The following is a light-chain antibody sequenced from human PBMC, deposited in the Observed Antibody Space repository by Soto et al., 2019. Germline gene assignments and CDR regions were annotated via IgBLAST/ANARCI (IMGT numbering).Light chain of an antibody. CDR1: SSDVGGYNY. Sequence: QSALTQPPSASGSPGHSVTLSCTGTSSDVGGYNYVSWYQQHPGKAPKLIISEVNKRPSGVPDRFSGSKSGNTASLTGSGRQAEDEAAYYCSSYAGIKHWVFGGGTKLTVL. J-gene: IGLJ3*02. V-gene: IGLV2-8*01. CDR3: SSYAGIKHWV. CDR2: EVN.